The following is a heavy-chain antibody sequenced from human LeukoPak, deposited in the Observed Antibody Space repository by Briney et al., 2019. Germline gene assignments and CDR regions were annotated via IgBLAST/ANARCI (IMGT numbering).Heavy chain of an antibody. CDR2: INGGNDDA. CDR1: GYTFTSYG. D-gene: IGHD3-22*01. V-gene: IGHV1-3*01. J-gene: IGHJ1*01. Sequence: ASVKVSCTTSGYTFTSYGMHWVRQAPGQRLEWMARINGGNDDAKYSQKFQGRVTIIRDTSASTAYMELSSLGSEDTAVYYCARVPLSDSSGHYYPHWGQGTLVTVSS. CDR3: ARVPLSDSSGHYYPH.